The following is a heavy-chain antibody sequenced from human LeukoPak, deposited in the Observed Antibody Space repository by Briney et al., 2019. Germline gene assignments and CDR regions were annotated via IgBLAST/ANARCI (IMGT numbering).Heavy chain of an antibody. J-gene: IGHJ4*02. V-gene: IGHV4-59*01. CDR1: GGSMTSYY. CDR2: IYYSGST. Sequence: SETLSLTCTVSGGSMTSYYWSWIRQPPGKGLEWIGYIYYSGSTKYNPSLKSRVTISVDTSKNQFSLKLNSMTTADTAVYYCARGGFQPDYWGQGTLVTVSS. D-gene: IGHD2-21*01. CDR3: ARGGFQPDY.